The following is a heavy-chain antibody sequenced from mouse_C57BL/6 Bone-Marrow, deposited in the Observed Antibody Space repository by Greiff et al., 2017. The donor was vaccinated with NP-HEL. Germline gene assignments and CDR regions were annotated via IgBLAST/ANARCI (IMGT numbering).Heavy chain of an antibody. V-gene: IGHV1-64*01. J-gene: IGHJ4*01. CDR1: GYTFTSYW. Sequence: VQLQQPGAELVKPGASVKLSCKASGYTFTSYWMHWVKQRPGQGLEWIGMIHPNSGSTNYNEKFKSKATLTVDKSASTAYMQLSSLTSEDSAVYYCARWRYYYAMDYWGQGTSVTVSS. CDR3: ARWRYYYAMDY. CDR2: IHPNSGST.